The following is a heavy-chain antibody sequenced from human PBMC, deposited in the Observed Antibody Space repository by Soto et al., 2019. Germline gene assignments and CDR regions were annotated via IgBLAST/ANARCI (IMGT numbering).Heavy chain of an antibody. D-gene: IGHD1-26*01. CDR3: ETRWFFRVGSVGGWFKKDY. V-gene: IGHV1-8*01. Sequence: GASVKVSCKASGYTFTSYDINWVRQATGQGLEWMGWMNPNSGNTGYAQKFQGRVTMTRNTSISTAYMELSSLRSEDTAVYYCETRWFFRVGSVGGWFKKDYWGQGTLVTVSS. CDR2: MNPNSGNT. J-gene: IGHJ4*02. CDR1: GYTFTSYD.